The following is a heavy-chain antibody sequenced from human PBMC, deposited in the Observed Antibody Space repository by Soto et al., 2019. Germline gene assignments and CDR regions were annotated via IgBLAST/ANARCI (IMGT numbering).Heavy chain of an antibody. Sequence: QVQLQQWGAGLLKPSETLSLTCAVYGGSFSGYYWSWIRQPPGKGLAWIGEINHSGSTNYNPSLKSRVTISVDTSKNQFSLKLSSVTAADTAVYYCARSLVVVAASGGAFDYWGQGTLVTVSS. V-gene: IGHV4-34*01. CDR1: GGSFSGYY. CDR3: ARSLVVVAASGGAFDY. CDR2: INHSGST. D-gene: IGHD2-15*01. J-gene: IGHJ4*02.